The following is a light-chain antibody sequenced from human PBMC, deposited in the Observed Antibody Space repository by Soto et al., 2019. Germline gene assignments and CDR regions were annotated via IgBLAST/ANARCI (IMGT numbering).Light chain of an antibody. J-gene: IGLJ3*02. Sequence: QSVLTQPPSASGTPGQRVTIPCSGSSSNIGRNTVNWYQQLPGTAPKLLIYGNDQRPSGVPDRFSGSKSGTSASLAISGLQSEDEADYYCAAWDDXLKEVFGGGTKVTVL. CDR3: AAWDDXLKEV. CDR1: SSNIGRNT. CDR2: GND. V-gene: IGLV1-44*01.